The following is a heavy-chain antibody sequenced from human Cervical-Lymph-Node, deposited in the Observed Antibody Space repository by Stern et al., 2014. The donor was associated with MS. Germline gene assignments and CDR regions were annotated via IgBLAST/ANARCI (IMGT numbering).Heavy chain of an antibody. CDR3: ARGNGQYYDFWSGYPWAYFDY. J-gene: IGHJ4*02. V-gene: IGHV4-34*01. Sequence: QVQLQQWGAGLLKPSETLSLTCAVYGGSFSGYYWSWIRQPPGKGLEWIGEINHSGSTNYNPSLKSRVTISVDTSKNQFSLKLSSVTAADTAVYYCARGNGQYYDFWSGYPWAYFDYWGQGTLVTVSS. CDR1: GGSFSGYY. D-gene: IGHD3-3*01. CDR2: INHSGST.